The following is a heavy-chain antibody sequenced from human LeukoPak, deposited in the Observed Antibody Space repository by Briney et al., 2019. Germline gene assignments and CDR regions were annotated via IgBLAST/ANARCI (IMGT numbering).Heavy chain of an antibody. CDR1: GFTFSTYA. V-gene: IGHV3-30*18. J-gene: IGHJ5*02. D-gene: IGHD2-2*01. CDR3: AKGHDTSTWYGNWLDP. CDR2: ISSDGSNE. Sequence: GGSLRLSCAASGFTFSTYAMHWVRQTPDKGLEWVAGISSDGSNENYADSVKGRFIISRDNSKNTLYLRMNNLTPEDTAVYYCAKGHDTSTWYGNWLDPWGQGTLVTVSS.